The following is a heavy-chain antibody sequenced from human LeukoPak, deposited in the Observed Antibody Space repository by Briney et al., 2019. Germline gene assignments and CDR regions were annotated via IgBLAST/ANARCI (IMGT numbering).Heavy chain of an antibody. CDR1: GGSISSGGYY. CDR2: INHSGST. V-gene: IGHV4-39*07. CDR3: ASRSSSGGDY. D-gene: IGHD6-6*01. J-gene: IGHJ4*02. Sequence: SETLSLTCTVSGGSISSGGYYWSWIRQPPGKGLEWIGEINHSGSTNYNPSLKSRVTISVDTSKNQFSLKLSSVTAADTAVYYCASRSSSGGDYWGQGTLVTVSS.